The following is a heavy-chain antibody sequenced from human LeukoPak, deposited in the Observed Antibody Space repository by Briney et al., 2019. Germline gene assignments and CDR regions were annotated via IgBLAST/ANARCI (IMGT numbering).Heavy chain of an antibody. CDR1: GYTFNTYA. J-gene: IGHJ4*02. CDR2: INTNTGKP. D-gene: IGHD1-7*01. Sequence: ASVKVSCKASGYTFNTYAMNWVRQAPGQGPEWMGWINTNTGKPTYVQGFRGRFDFSLDTSVSTAYLQISSLKTEDTAVYYCARSGADNWNYEFDYWGQGTLVTVSS. CDR3: ARSGADNWNYEFDY. V-gene: IGHV7-4-1*02.